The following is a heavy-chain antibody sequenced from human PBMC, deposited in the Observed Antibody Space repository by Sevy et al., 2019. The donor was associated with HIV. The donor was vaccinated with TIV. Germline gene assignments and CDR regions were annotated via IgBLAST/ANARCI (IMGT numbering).Heavy chain of an antibody. J-gene: IGHJ4*02. CDR2: IYPGDSDI. Sequence: GESLKITCKGSGYRFISYWIGWVRQMPGKGLEWMGIIYPGDSDIRHNPSFQGQVTISADKSISTAYLQWSSLQASDTAMYFCARRGFDSSGYPQYYFDYWGQGTLVTVSS. D-gene: IGHD3-22*01. V-gene: IGHV5-51*01. CDR1: GYRFISYW. CDR3: ARRGFDSSGYPQYYFDY.